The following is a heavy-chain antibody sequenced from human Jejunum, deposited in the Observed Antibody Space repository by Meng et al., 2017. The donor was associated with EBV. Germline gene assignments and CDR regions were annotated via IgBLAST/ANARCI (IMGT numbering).Heavy chain of an antibody. CDR2: INTNTGYP. V-gene: IGHV7-4-1*02. D-gene: IGHD2-8*02. CDR1: GYTFTSSG. Sequence: VELVQFGFVLKKPGASVKASCKASGYTFTSSGINWVRQAPGQGLEWMGWINTNTGYPTYAQDFTGRFVFSLDTSVSTAYLQITSLSTEDNAVYYCARVRPGGGWFDPWGQGTLVTVSS. CDR3: ARVRPGGGWFDP. J-gene: IGHJ5*02.